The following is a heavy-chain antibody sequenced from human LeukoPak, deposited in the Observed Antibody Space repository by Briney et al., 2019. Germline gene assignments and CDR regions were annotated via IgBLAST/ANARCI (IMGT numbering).Heavy chain of an antibody. J-gene: IGHJ3*02. CDR1: GFTFSSYE. Sequence: PGGSLRLSCAASGFTFSSYEMNWVRQAPGKGLAWVSYIGGSGSTIYYADSVKGRFTISRDNAKNSLYLQMNRLRGEDTAVYYCARDYLVGGTDAFDIWGQGTMVTVSS. D-gene: IGHD1-1*01. V-gene: IGHV3-48*03. CDR2: IGGSGSTI. CDR3: ARDYLVGGTDAFDI.